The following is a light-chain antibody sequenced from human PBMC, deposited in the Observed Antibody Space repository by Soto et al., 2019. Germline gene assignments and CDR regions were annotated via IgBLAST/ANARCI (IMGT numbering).Light chain of an antibody. CDR2: GAS. CDR3: QQFGTLPLYT. Sequence: TVLTQSPGTLSLSPGERATLSCRASQTVSSSYIAWYQQKFGQAPRLLIYGASNRATGIPDRFSGSGSGTDFTLSISRLEPEDFAVYYCQQFGTLPLYTFALGTKLEIK. J-gene: IGKJ2*01. V-gene: IGKV3-20*01. CDR1: QTVSSSY.